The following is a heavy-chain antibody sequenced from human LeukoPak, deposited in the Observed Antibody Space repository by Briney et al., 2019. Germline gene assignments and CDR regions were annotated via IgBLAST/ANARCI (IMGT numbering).Heavy chain of an antibody. J-gene: IGHJ6*02. V-gene: IGHV4-34*01. Sequence: PSETLSLTCAVYGGSFSGYYWSWIRQPPGKGLEWIGEINHSGSTNYNPSLKSRVTISVDTSKNQFSLKLSSVTAADTAVYYCARGLKVAVAGRGGYYYYGMDVWGQGTTVTVSS. CDR3: ARGLKVAVAGRGGYYYYGMDV. CDR2: INHSGST. D-gene: IGHD6-19*01. CDR1: GGSFSGYY.